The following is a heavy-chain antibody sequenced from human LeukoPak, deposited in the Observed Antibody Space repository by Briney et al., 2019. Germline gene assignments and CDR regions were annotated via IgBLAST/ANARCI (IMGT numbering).Heavy chain of an antibody. CDR1: GFTFSSYS. Sequence: GGSLRLSCAASGFTFSSYSMNWVRQAPGKGLEWVSSISSSSSYIYYADSVKGRFTISRDNAKNSLYLQMNSLRAEDTAVYYCAKDRGYCSSTSCYTDDYWGQGTLVTVSS. D-gene: IGHD2-2*01. CDR3: AKDRGYCSSTSCYTDDY. J-gene: IGHJ4*02. V-gene: IGHV3-21*01. CDR2: ISSSSSYI.